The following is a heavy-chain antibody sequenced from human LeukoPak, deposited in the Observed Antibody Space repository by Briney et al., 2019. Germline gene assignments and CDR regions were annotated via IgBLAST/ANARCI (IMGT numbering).Heavy chain of an antibody. Sequence: GGSLRLSCATSGFTFSSYAMSWVRQAPGKGLEWVAFIRYDGSNKYYADSVKGRFTISRDNSKNTLYLQMNSLRAEDTAVYYCAKVSLNMVNDAFDIWGQGTMVSVSS. J-gene: IGHJ3*02. CDR1: GFTFSSYA. CDR3: AKVSLNMVNDAFDI. V-gene: IGHV3-30*02. CDR2: IRYDGSNK. D-gene: IGHD4/OR15-4a*01.